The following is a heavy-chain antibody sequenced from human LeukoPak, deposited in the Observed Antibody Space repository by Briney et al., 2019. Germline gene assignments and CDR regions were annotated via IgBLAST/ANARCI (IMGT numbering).Heavy chain of an antibody. CDR2: ISAYNGNT. D-gene: IGHD6-19*01. Sequence: ASVKVSCKASGYTFTSYGISWVRQAPGQGLEWMGWISAYNGNTNYTQKLQGRVTMTTDTPTSTAYMELRSLRSDDTAVYYCARIAVARSFDYWGQGTLVTVSS. J-gene: IGHJ4*02. CDR3: ARIAVARSFDY. CDR1: GYTFTSYG. V-gene: IGHV1-18*01.